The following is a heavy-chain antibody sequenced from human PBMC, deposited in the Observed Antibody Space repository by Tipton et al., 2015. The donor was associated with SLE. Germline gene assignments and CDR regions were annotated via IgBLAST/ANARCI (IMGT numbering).Heavy chain of an antibody. CDR2: IYYSWST. Sequence: TLSLTCTVSGGSISSSSYYWGWFRQPPGKWLEWVGSIYYSWSTYYNPSLKSRVTISRDTSKNQFSLKLSSVTAADTAVYYCARHESGTDYGDYLDYWGQGTLVTVSS. V-gene: IGHV4-39*07. J-gene: IGHJ4*02. CDR3: ARHESGTDYGDYLDY. D-gene: IGHD4-17*01. CDR1: GGSISSSSYY.